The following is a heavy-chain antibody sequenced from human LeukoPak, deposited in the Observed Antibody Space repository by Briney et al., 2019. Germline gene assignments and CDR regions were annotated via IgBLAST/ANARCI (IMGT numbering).Heavy chain of an antibody. V-gene: IGHV1-24*01. J-gene: IGHJ4*02. CDR3: AREISGLWYSSSWYFDY. D-gene: IGHD6-13*01. CDR1: GYTLTELS. CDR2: FDPEDGET. Sequence: GASVKVSCKVSGYTLTELSMHWVRQAPGKGLEWMGGFDPEDGETIYAQKFQGRVTMTEDTSTDTAYMELSSLRAEDTAVYYCAREISGLWYSSSWYFDYWGQGTLVTVSS.